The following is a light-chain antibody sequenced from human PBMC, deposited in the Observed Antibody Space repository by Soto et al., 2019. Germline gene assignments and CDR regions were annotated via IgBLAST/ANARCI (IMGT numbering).Light chain of an antibody. CDR3: QQYNNWPPLT. V-gene: IGKV3-15*01. CDR2: AAS. Sequence: IVMTQSPATLSVSPGERATLSCRASQSVNNNLAWYQQKPGQAPRLLIYAASTRATGIPARFSGSGSGTEFTLTISSLQSADFAVYYCQQYNNWPPLTFGGGTKVEIK. J-gene: IGKJ4*01. CDR1: QSVNNN.